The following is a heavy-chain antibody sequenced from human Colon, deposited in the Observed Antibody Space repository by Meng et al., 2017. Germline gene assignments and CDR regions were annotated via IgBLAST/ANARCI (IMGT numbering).Heavy chain of an antibody. Sequence: ASVKVSCKASGYTFTDCYIHWVRQAPGQGLEWMGRINPHSGGTNSAQKFQGRVTMTRDTSISPAYMELSRLTSDDTAVYYCARVPAAGTGDIYFDYWGQGTLVTVSS. CDR1: GYTFTDCY. V-gene: IGHV1-2*06. J-gene: IGHJ4*02. CDR2: INPHSGGT. CDR3: ARVPAAGTGDIYFDY. D-gene: IGHD6-13*01.